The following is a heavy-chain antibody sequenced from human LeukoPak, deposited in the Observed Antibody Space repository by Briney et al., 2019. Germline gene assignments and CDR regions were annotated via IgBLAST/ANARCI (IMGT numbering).Heavy chain of an antibody. V-gene: IGHV1-69*13. J-gene: IGHJ6*03. CDR1: GGIFSTYV. D-gene: IGHD1-26*01. Sequence: GASVKVSCKASGGIFSTYVFSWVRQAPGEGLEWMGGIIPIFGTANYAQKFQGRVTVTADESTSTAYMELSSLRSEDTAVYYCARAAELPNYYMDVWGKGNPGHRLL. CDR2: IIPIFGTA. CDR3: ARAAELPNYYMDV.